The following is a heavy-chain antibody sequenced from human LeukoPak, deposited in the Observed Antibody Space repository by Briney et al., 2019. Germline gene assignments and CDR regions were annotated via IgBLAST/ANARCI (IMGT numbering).Heavy chain of an antibody. Sequence: PSETLSLTCTVSGGSISSSSYYWSWIRQPAGKGLEWIGRIYTSGSTNYNPSLKSRVTISVDTSKNQFSLKLSSVTAADTAVYYCARAKEPDNIQGGFDYWGQGTLVTVSS. V-gene: IGHV4-61*02. CDR2: IYTSGST. D-gene: IGHD1-14*01. CDR3: ARAKEPDNIQGGFDY. CDR1: GGSISSSSYY. J-gene: IGHJ4*02.